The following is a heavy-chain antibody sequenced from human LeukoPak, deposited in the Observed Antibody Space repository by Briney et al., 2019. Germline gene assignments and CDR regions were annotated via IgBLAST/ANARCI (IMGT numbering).Heavy chain of an antibody. CDR2: INHSGST. Sequence: KPSETLSLTCAVYGGSFSGYYWSWIRQPPGKGLEWIGEINHSGSTNYNPSLKSRVTISVDTSKNQFSLKLSSVTAADTAVYYCARLIKGGLYYMDVWGKGTTVTISS. V-gene: IGHV4-34*01. CDR3: ARLIKGGLYYMDV. D-gene: IGHD3-16*01. CDR1: GGSFSGYY. J-gene: IGHJ6*03.